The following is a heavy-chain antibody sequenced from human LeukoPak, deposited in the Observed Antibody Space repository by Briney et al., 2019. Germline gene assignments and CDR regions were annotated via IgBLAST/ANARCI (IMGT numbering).Heavy chain of an antibody. V-gene: IGHV3-21*01. J-gene: IGHJ4*02. CDR2: ISSSSSYI. CDR1: GFTFSSYS. D-gene: IGHD2-21*02. Sequence: GGSLRLSCAASGFTFSSYSMNWVRQAPGKGLEWVSSISSSSSYIYYADSVKGRFTISRDNAKNSLHLQMNSLRAEDTAVYYCARDTASNSGFDYWGQGTLVTVSS. CDR3: ARDTASNSGFDY.